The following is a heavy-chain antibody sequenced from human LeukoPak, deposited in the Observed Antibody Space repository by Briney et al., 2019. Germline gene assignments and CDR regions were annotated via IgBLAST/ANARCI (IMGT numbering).Heavy chain of an antibody. CDR3: ARETSQKGAHYMDV. Sequence: SETLSLTCTVSGGSISSYYWSWIRQPPGKGLEWIGYIYYSGGTNYNPSLKSRVTISVDTSKNQFSLKLSSVTAADTAVYYCARETSQKGAHYMDVWGKGTTVTISS. J-gene: IGHJ6*03. CDR2: IYYSGGT. V-gene: IGHV4-59*01. CDR1: GGSISSYY. D-gene: IGHD3-16*01.